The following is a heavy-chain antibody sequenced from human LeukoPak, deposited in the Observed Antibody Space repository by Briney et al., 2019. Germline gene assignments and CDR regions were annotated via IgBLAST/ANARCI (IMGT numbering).Heavy chain of an antibody. CDR3: ARGRFLDAFDI. V-gene: IGHV4-59*01. D-gene: IGHD3-3*01. CDR1: GGSISSYY. Sequence: PSETLSLTCTVSGGSISSYYWSWIRQPPGKGLEWIGYIYYSGSTKYKPSLKSRVTISVDTSKNQFSLKLSSVTAADTAVFYCARGRFLDAFDIWGQGTMVTVSS. J-gene: IGHJ3*02. CDR2: IYYSGST.